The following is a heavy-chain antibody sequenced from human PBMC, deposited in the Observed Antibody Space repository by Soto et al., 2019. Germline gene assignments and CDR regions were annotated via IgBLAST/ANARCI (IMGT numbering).Heavy chain of an antibody. D-gene: IGHD3-10*01. CDR2: IKQDGSET. CDR3: ARDPPYGSGTSQNYGMDV. V-gene: IGHV3-7*04. J-gene: IGHJ6*02. CDR1: RFTFNSYW. Sequence: WGSLRLSWAASRFTFNSYWMTWVRQAPGKGREWVANIKQDGSETYYVDSVKGRFTISRDNAKNSLYLQMNSLRAEDTAVYYCARDPPYGSGTSQNYGMDVWGQGTTVTVSS.